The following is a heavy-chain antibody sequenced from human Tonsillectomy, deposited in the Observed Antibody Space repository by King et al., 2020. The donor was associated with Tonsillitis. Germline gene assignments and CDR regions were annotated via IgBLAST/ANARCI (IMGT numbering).Heavy chain of an antibody. CDR3: AKVGQLWSAPRAINWFDP. Sequence: QLVQSGGGLVQPGGSLRLSCAASGFTFSSYAMTWVRQAPGKGLAWVSVITGSGGSTYYADSVKGRFIISRDNSKNTLYLQMKSLRADDTAVYYCAKVGQLWSAPRAINWFDPWGQGTLVTVSS. V-gene: IGHV3-23*04. J-gene: IGHJ5*02. CDR2: ITGSGGST. D-gene: IGHD5-18*01. CDR1: GFTFSSYA.